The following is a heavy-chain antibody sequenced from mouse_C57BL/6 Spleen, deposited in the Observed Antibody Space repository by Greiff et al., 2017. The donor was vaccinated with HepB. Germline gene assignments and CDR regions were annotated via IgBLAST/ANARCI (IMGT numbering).Heavy chain of an antibody. CDR3: ARYYGSSSYYAMDY. V-gene: IGHV5-17*01. CDR1: GFTFSDYG. D-gene: IGHD1-1*01. Sequence: EVMLVESGGGLVKPGGSLKLSCAASGFTFSDYGMHWVRQAPEKGLEWVAYISSGSSTIYYADTVKGRFTISRDNAKNTLFLQLTSLRSEDTAMYYCARYYGSSSYYAMDYWGQVTSVTVSS. J-gene: IGHJ4*01. CDR2: ISSGSSTI.